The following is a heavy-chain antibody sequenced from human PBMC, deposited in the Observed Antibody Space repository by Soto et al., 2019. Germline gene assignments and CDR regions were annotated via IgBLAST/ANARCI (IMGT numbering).Heavy chain of an antibody. CDR2: IYYSGST. J-gene: IGHJ4*02. CDR3: ARGGLGEVRYFDY. V-gene: IGHV4-31*03. CDR1: GGSISSGGYY. D-gene: IGHD1-26*01. Sequence: SETLSLTCTVSGGSISSGGYYWSWIRQHPGKGLEWIGYIYYSGSTYYNSSLKSRVTISVDTSKNQFSLKLSSVTAADTAVYYCARGGLGEVRYFDYWGQGTLVTVSS.